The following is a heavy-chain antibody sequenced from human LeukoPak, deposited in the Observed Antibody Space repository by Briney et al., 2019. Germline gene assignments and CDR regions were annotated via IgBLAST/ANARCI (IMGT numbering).Heavy chain of an antibody. Sequence: SVKVSCRASGGTFSSYAISWVRQAPGRGLEWMGGIIPIFGTANYAQKFQGRVTITADKSTSTAYMELSSLRSEDTAVYYCAREVVRGVMLNWSDPWGQGTLVTVSS. D-gene: IGHD3-10*01. CDR3: AREVVRGVMLNWSDP. V-gene: IGHV1-69*06. J-gene: IGHJ5*02. CDR2: IIPIFGTA. CDR1: GGTFSSYA.